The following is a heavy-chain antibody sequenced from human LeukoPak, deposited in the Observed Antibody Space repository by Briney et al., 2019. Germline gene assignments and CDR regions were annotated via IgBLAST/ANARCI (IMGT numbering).Heavy chain of an antibody. J-gene: IGHJ5*02. V-gene: IGHV1-46*01. CDR3: ATVSWGDWFDP. D-gene: IGHD7-27*01. CDR1: GFIFTNYY. CDR2: INPSGGST. Sequence: ASVKVSCKASGFIFTNYYMHWVRQAPGLGLEWMGIINPSGGSTSYAQKFQGRVTMTRDMSTSTVYMELSSLRSEDTAVYYCATVSWGDWFDPWGQGTLVTVSS.